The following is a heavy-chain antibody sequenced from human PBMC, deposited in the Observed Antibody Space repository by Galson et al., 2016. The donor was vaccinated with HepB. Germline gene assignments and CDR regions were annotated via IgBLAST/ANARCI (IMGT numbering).Heavy chain of an antibody. Sequence: SLRLSCAGSGFIVSHNYINWVRQAPGKGLEWLSIIYASGSALYADSVKGRFTISRDDSENTVCLQMNSLRAEDTAVYYCTRDDSSGHFDSWGQGVQVTVSS. V-gene: IGHV3-53*01. J-gene: IGHJ4*02. CDR1: GFIVSHNY. CDR3: TRDDSSGHFDS. CDR2: IYASGSA. D-gene: IGHD3-22*01.